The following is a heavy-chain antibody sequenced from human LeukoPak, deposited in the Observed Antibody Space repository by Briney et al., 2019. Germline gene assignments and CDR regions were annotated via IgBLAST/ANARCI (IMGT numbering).Heavy chain of an antibody. CDR2: ISGSGGST. V-gene: IGHV3-23*01. J-gene: IGHJ4*02. D-gene: IGHD2-21*01. CDR1: GFTFNSYA. CDR3: AKRQHRWSSYYFDY. Sequence: GGSLRLSCAASGFTFNSYAMSWVRQAPGKGLEWVSAISGSGGSTYYADSVKGRFTISRDNSKNTLYLQMNSLRAEDTAVYYCAKRQHRWSSYYFDYWGQGTLVTVSS.